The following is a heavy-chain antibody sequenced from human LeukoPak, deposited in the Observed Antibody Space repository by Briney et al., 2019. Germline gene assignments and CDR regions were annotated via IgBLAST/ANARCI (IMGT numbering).Heavy chain of an antibody. V-gene: IGHV3-23*01. Sequence: PGGSLRLSCAASGFTFSNYAMSWVRLAPGKGLEWVSAITGRGGSTHYADSVKGRFTISRDNSKNTLYLQMNSLRAEDTAVYYCAKAHLGYSSSWYDPYDYWGQGTLVTVSS. J-gene: IGHJ4*02. D-gene: IGHD6-13*01. CDR3: AKAHLGYSSSWYDPYDY. CDR1: GFTFSNYA. CDR2: ITGRGGST.